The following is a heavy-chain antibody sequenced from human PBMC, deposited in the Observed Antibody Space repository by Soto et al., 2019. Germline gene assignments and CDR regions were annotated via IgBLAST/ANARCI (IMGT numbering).Heavy chain of an antibody. J-gene: IGHJ6*02. CDR1: GYTLTELS. V-gene: IGHV1-24*01. D-gene: IGHD6-25*01. CDR2: FDPEDGET. CDR3: ARELAAFDATGESYYYYYGMDV. Sequence: GASVKVSCKVSGYTLTELSMHWVRQAPGKGLEWMGGFDPEDGETIYAQKFQGRVTMTRDTSTSTVYMELSSLRSEDTAVYYCARELAAFDATGESYYYYYGMDVWGQGTTVTVSS.